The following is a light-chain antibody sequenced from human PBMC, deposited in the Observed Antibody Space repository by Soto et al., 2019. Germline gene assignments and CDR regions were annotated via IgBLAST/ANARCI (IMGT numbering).Light chain of an antibody. J-gene: IGLJ1*01. Sequence: QSVLTQPASVPGSPGQSITLSCTGTSSDVGGYNYVSWYQQRPGKGPKLIIHDVNNRPSGVSNRFSGSKSGNAASLTISELQVEDEGDYYCCSFARGNTYVFGTGTKVTVL. V-gene: IGLV2-14*03. CDR3: CSFARGNTYV. CDR2: DVN. CDR1: SSDVGGYNY.